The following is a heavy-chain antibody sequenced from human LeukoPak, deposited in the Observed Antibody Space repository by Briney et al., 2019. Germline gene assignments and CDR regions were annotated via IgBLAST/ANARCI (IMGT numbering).Heavy chain of an antibody. Sequence: PGRSPTPSCAAPGFTFSSYAMHWARHAPGKGLEWVAFIRYDGSNKYYADSVKGRFTISRDNSKNTLYLQMNSLRAEDTAVYYCAKDLLAMIVVVIPYYFDYWGQGTLVTVSS. CDR1: GFTFSSYA. CDR3: AKDLLAMIVVVIPYYFDY. CDR2: IRYDGSNK. J-gene: IGHJ4*02. V-gene: IGHV3-30*02. D-gene: IGHD3-22*01.